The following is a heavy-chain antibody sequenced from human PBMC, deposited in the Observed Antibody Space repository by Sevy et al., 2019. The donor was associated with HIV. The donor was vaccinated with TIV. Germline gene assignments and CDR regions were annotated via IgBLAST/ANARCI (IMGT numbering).Heavy chain of an antibody. J-gene: IGHJ4*02. CDR2: IYPGDSDT. Sequence: GGSLRLSCKGSGYSFTSYWIGWVRQMPGKGLEWMGIIYPGDSDTRYSPSFQGQVTISADKSISTAYLQWSSLKASDTAMYYCAGLIYYGSGSYYPLDYWGQGTLVTVSS. D-gene: IGHD3-10*01. CDR3: AGLIYYGSGSYYPLDY. V-gene: IGHV5-51*01. CDR1: GYSFTSYW.